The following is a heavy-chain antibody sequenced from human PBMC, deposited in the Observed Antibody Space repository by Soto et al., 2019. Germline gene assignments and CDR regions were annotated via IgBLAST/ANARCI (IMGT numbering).Heavy chain of an antibody. CDR1: GASLLSSY. V-gene: IGHV4-4*07. D-gene: IGHD1-26*01. Sequence: VQLQESGPGLVKPSETLSLSCTVSGASLLSSYWSWVRQPAGKGLEWIGHIFSSGRTSYNPSLKNRLTLSIDTSKNLFSLNLSSVTAADTAVYYCAKGWDEKYFDSWGPGSLVTVSS. CDR2: IFSSGRT. J-gene: IGHJ4*02. CDR3: AKGWDEKYFDS.